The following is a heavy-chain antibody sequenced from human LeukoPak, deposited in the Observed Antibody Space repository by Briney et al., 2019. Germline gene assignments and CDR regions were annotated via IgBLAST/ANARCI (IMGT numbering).Heavy chain of an antibody. J-gene: IGHJ3*02. D-gene: IGHD3-3*01. Sequence: ASVKVSCKASGYTFTSYAMHWVRQAPGQRLEWMGWINAGNGNTKYSQKFQGRVTITRDTSASTAYMELSSLRSEDTAVYYCARSPQHYDFWSGYFYGAFDIWGQGTMVTVSS. CDR3: ARSPQHYDFWSGYFYGAFDI. CDR2: INAGNGNT. CDR1: GYTFTSYA. V-gene: IGHV1-3*01.